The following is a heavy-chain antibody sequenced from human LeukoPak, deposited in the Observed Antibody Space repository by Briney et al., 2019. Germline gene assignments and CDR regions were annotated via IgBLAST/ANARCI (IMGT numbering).Heavy chain of an antibody. CDR2: IYHSGST. Sequence: SQTLSLTCTVSGGSISSGGYYWSWLRQPPGKGLEWIGYIYHSGSTYYNPSLKSRVTISVDRSKNQFSLKLSSVTAADTAVYYCARDFLVGSSSLFDYWGQGTLVTVSS. J-gene: IGHJ4*02. CDR1: GGSISSGGYY. CDR3: ARDFLVGSSSLFDY. D-gene: IGHD6-6*01. V-gene: IGHV4-30-2*01.